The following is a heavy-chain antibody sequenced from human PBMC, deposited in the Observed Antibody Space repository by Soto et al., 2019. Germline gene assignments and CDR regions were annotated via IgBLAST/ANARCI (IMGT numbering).Heavy chain of an antibody. J-gene: IGHJ6*02. CDR3: AKEPPSERRQPNYDMDV. CDR1: GFTFDSCV. D-gene: IGHD6-13*01. Sequence: GGSLRLSCAASGFTFDSCVMSWVRQAPGKGLEWLSLISGSGRYTDYADSVKGRFTISRDNSKNTLYLQMNSLRVEDTAVYYCAKEPPSERRQPNYDMDVWGQGTTVTVSS. V-gene: IGHV3-23*01. CDR2: ISGSGRYT.